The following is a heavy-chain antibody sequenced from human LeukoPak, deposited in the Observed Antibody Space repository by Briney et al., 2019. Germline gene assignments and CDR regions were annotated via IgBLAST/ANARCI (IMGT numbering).Heavy chain of an antibody. J-gene: IGHJ4*02. V-gene: IGHV3-33*06. CDR3: AKEKMATIYYFDY. CDR2: IWYDGSNK. Sequence: SGRSLRLSCAASGFTFSSYGMHWVRQAPGKGLEWVAVIWYDGSNKYYADSVKGRFTISRDNSKNTLYLQMNSLRAEDTAVYYCAKEKMATIYYFDYWGQGTLVTVSS. CDR1: GFTFSSYG. D-gene: IGHD5-24*01.